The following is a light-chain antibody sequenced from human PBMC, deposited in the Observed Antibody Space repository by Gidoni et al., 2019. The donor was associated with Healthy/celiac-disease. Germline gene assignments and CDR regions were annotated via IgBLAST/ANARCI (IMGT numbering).Light chain of an antibody. Sequence: QSALTQPASVSGSPGQSITISCTGTSSDVGSYNLVSWYQQHPGKAPKLMIYEVSKRPSGVSNRFSGLQAEDEANYYCCSYAGSSPVFGGGTKLTVL. J-gene: IGLJ2*01. CDR3: CSYAGSSPV. V-gene: IGLV2-23*02. CDR1: SSDVGSYNL. CDR2: EVS.